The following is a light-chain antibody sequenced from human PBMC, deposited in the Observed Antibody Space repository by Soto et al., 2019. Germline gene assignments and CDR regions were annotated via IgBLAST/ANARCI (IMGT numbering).Light chain of an antibody. Sequence: QPALTQPASVSASPGQSITISCVGTSGDIGDYNYVSCYQQHPGTVPKVIIYDVSKRPSGVSYLSSGTTSGNTASRTVSGLQAEDEADYYGCSYTSIGTLIFGAGTKLTVL. CDR2: DVS. CDR3: CSYTSIGTLI. V-gene: IGLV2-14*01. J-gene: IGLJ1*01. CDR1: SGDIGDYNY.